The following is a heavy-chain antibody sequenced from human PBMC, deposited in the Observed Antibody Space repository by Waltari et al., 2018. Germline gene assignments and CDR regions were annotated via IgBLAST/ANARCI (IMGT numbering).Heavy chain of an antibody. CDR2: INAGNGNT. D-gene: IGHD1-7*01. CDR1: GYTFTSYA. J-gene: IGHJ4*02. Sequence: QVQLVQSGAEVKKPGASVKVSCKASGYTFTSYAMHWVRQAPGQRLEWMGWINAGNGNTKYPQEVQGRVTITRDTAASTAYMEPGSLRSEDMAVYYCARATYNWNYAFDYWGQGTLVTVSS. V-gene: IGHV1-3*03. CDR3: ARATYNWNYAFDY.